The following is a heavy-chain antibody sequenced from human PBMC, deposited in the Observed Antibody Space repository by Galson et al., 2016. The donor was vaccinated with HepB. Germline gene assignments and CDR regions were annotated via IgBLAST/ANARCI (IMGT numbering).Heavy chain of an antibody. D-gene: IGHD6-19*01. V-gene: IGHV4-28*03. Sequence: LRLSCAASGFTFSSYAMSWIRQLPGKGLEWIGYIYYSGSTYFNPSLKSRLSMSVDASKNQFSLQLTSVTAADTAVYYCARDRGAVAATGWFDPWGQGTLVTVSS. CDR1: GFTFSSYAM. CDR2: IYYSGST. CDR3: ARDRGAVAATGWFDP. J-gene: IGHJ5*02.